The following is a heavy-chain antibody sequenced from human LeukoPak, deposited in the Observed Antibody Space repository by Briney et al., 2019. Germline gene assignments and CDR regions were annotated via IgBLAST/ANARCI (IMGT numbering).Heavy chain of an antibody. CDR2: LYYSGST. D-gene: IGHD4-23*01. Sequence: PSETLSLTCTVSGGSITSSNFHWGWIRQPPGKGLEWIGTLYYSGSTYYNPSLKSRVTISVDTSKNQFSLNLSSVTAADTAVYYCARRRWQPEDYYMDVWGKGTTVTVSS. CDR1: GGSITSSNFH. V-gene: IGHV4-39*01. J-gene: IGHJ6*03. CDR3: ARRRWQPEDYYMDV.